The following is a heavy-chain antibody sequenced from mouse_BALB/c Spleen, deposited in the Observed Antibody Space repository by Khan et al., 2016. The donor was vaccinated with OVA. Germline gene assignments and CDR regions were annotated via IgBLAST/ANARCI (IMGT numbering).Heavy chain of an antibody. CDR3: VREGAYHRSDGWFAY. Sequence: QVQLKESGAELARPGASVKMSCKASGYTFTSYTIHWVRQRPGQAPEWIGHINPSNNYTNYNQNFKDKATLIVDKSSSTAYMQLSSLTSEDSAVDYCVREGAYHRSDGWFAYWGQGTLVTVSA. CDR1: GYTFTSYT. CDR2: INPSNNYT. D-gene: IGHD2-14*01. J-gene: IGHJ3*01. V-gene: IGHV1-4*01.